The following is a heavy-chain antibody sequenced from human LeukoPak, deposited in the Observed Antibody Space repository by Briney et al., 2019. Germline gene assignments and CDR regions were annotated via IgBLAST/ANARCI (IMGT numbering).Heavy chain of an antibody. V-gene: IGHV4-59*01. D-gene: IGHD3-16*02. J-gene: IGHJ6*03. CDR2: IYYSGNT. CDR3: ARRNYDYVWGSYRPHYYYYYMDV. Sequence: SETLSLTCTVSGGSISSYYWSWIRQPPGKGLEWIGSIYYSGNTNYNPSLKSRVTISVDTSKNQFSLKLSSVTAADTAVYYCARRNYDYVWGSYRPHYYYYYMDVWGKGTTVTISS. CDR1: GGSISSYY.